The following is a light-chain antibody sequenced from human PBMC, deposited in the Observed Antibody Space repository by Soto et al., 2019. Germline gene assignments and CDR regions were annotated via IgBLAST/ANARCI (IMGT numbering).Light chain of an antibody. CDR2: AAS. V-gene: IGKV1-39*01. CDR3: QQSFSKFLYT. J-gene: IGKJ2*01. CDR1: QSINSY. Sequence: DIQMTQSPMSLSASVGDRVTITCRASQSINSYLNWYQQKPGKAPKLLIYAASSLKSGVPSRFSGSGSGTDFTLTISSLQPEDFATYYCQQSFSKFLYTFGQGTKLEIK.